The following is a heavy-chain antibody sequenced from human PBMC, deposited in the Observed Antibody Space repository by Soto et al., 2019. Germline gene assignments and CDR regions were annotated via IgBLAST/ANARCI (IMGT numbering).Heavy chain of an antibody. Sequence: SVKVSCKASGGTFSSYAISWVRQAPGQGLEWMGGIIPIFGTANYAQKFQGRVTITADESTSTAYMELSSLRSEDTAVYYCARRLGITGTYYYYYGMDVWGQGTRVTVSS. D-gene: IGHD1-20*01. V-gene: IGHV1-69*13. CDR2: IIPIFGTA. J-gene: IGHJ6*02. CDR3: ARRLGITGTYYYYYGMDV. CDR1: GGTFSSYA.